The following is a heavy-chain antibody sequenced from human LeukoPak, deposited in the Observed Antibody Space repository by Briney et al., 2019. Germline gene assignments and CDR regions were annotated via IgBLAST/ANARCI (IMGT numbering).Heavy chain of an antibody. D-gene: IGHD2-2*01. CDR1: GYTFTSYD. J-gene: IGHJ6*03. V-gene: IGHV1-8*01. Sequence: EASVKVSCKASGYTFTSYDINWVRQATGQGLEWMGWMNPNSGNTGYAQKFQGGVTMTRNTSISTAYMELSSLRSEDTAVYYCARAPAHHLYYYYYMDVWGKGTTVTVSS. CDR2: MNPNSGNT. CDR3: ARAPAHHLYYYYYMDV.